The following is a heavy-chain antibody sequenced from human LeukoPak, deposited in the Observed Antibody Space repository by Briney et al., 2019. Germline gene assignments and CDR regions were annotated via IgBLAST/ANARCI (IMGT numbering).Heavy chain of an antibody. D-gene: IGHD6-6*01. Sequence: SETLSLTCAVYGGSFSGYYWSWIRQPPGKGPEGIGEINHSGSTNYNPSHKSRVTISVDTSKNQFSLKLSSVTAADTAVYYCARGRGIAARHFDYWGQGTLVTVSS. CDR1: GGSFSGYY. J-gene: IGHJ4*02. CDR2: INHSGST. V-gene: IGHV4-34*01. CDR3: ARGRGIAARHFDY.